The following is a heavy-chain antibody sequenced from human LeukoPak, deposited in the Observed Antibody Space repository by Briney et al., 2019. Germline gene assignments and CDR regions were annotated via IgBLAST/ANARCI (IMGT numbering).Heavy chain of an antibody. CDR2: IYHSGST. CDR3: ARDAPHYYGSGVSCMDV. Sequence: PSGTLSLTCAVSGGSISSSDWWSWVRQPPGKGLEWIGQIYHSGSTNYNPSLKSRVTISVDKSKSQFSLRLNSVTAADTAVYYCARDAPHYYGSGVSCMDVWGQGTTVTVSS. CDR1: GGSISSSDW. V-gene: IGHV4-4*02. J-gene: IGHJ6*02. D-gene: IGHD3-10*01.